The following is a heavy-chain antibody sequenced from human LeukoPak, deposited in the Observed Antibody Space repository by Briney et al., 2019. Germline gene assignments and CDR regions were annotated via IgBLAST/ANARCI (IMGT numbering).Heavy chain of an antibody. J-gene: IGHJ4*02. CDR2: INSDGSST. Sequence: PGGSLRLSCAVSGFTFRSYLMHWVRQAPGKGLVWVSRINSDGSSTSYADSVKGRFTISRDNAKNTLYLQMNSLRAEDTAVYYCARRMGSPSDYWGQGTLVTVSS. V-gene: IGHV3-74*01. CDR1: GFTFRSYL. CDR3: ARRMGSPSDY. D-gene: IGHD6-6*01.